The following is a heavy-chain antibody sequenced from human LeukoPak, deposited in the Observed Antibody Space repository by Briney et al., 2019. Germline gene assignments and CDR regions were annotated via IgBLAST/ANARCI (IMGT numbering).Heavy chain of an antibody. D-gene: IGHD5-12*01. CDR3: VKDKGRYSGYDETYFDY. Sequence: GGSLRLSCAASGFTFSDYDMSWIRQAPGKGLEWVSYISSSGSTIYYADSVKGRFTLSRDNAKNSLYMQMNSVRAEDTAVYYCVKDKGRYSGYDETYFDYWGQGTLVTVSS. J-gene: IGHJ4*02. V-gene: IGHV3-11*01. CDR1: GFTFSDYD. CDR2: ISSSGSTI.